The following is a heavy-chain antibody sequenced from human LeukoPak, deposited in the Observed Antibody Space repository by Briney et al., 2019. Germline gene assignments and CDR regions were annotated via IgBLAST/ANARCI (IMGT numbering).Heavy chain of an antibody. CDR2: ITANGDST. CDR1: GFMFHDYA. J-gene: IGHJ4*02. D-gene: IGHD2-21*02. CDR3: AKDIEAGTAGFSFDY. V-gene: IGHV3-43*02. Sequence: GGSLRLSCAAPGFMFHDYAIHWVRQAPGKGLEWVSLITANGDSTYYADSVKGRFTISRDNSKNSLSLQMNSLRTEDTALYYCAKDIEAGTAGFSFDYWGQGTLVAVSS.